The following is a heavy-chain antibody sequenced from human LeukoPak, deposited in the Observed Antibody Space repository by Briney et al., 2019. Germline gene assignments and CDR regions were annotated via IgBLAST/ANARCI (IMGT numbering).Heavy chain of an antibody. CDR1: GGSISSYY. V-gene: IGHV4-4*07. CDR3: ARESSGIAVAAARGGARFDY. CDR2: IYTSGST. D-gene: IGHD6-19*01. Sequence: PSETLSLTCTVSGGSISSYYWSWIRQPAGKGLEWIGRIYTSGSTNCNPSLKSRVTISVDKSKNQFSLKLSSVTAADTAVYYCARESSGIAVAAARGGARFDYWGQGTLVTVSS. J-gene: IGHJ4*02.